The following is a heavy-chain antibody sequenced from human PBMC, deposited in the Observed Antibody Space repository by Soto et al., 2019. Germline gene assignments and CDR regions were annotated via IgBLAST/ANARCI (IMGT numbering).Heavy chain of an antibody. D-gene: IGHD2-15*01. CDR1: GFSFSDFG. J-gene: IGHJ4*02. CDR3: AKGHLDCSGGSCYGPVDF. CDR2: VSNAGSST. V-gene: IGHV3-30*18. Sequence: GALRLSCAASGFSFSDFGMYWVRQAPGKGLEWVAVVSNAGSSTFYVDSVKGRFTISRDNSKRTVYLQMNSLRAEDTAVYYCAKGHLDCSGGSCYGPVDFWGQGTLVTVSS.